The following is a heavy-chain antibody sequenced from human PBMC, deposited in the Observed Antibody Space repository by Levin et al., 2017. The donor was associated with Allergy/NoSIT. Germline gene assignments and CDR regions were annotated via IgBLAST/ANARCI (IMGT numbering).Heavy chain of an antibody. J-gene: IGHJ4*02. V-gene: IGHV3-30-3*01. CDR1: GFTFSSYA. Sequence: SCAASGFTFSSYAMHWVRQAPGKGLEWVAVISYDGSNKYYADSVKGRFTISRDNSKNTLYLQMNSLRAEDTAVYYCARDSGGDFWSGYSTYYFDYWGQGTLVTVSS. CDR2: ISYDGSNK. CDR3: ARDSGGDFWSGYSTYYFDY. D-gene: IGHD3-3*01.